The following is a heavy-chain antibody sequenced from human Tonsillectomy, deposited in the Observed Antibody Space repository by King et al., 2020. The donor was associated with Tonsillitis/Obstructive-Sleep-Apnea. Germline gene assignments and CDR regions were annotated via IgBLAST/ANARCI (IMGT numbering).Heavy chain of an antibody. CDR3: ASPYRPPYYYYDMDV. J-gene: IGHJ6*03. V-gene: IGHV4-34*01. CDR1: GGSFSGYS. D-gene: IGHD2-2*01. CDR2: INHIGST. Sequence: VQLQQWGAGLLKPSETLSLTCAVYGGSFSGYSWSWIRQPPGKGLEWIGEINHIGSTNYNPSLKSRVTISLDTSKNQFSLKLSSVTASDTAVYYCASPYRPPYYYYDMDVWGKGTTVTVSS.